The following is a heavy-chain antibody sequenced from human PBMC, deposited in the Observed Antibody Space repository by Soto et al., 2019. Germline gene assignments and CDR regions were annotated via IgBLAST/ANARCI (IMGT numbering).Heavy chain of an antibody. D-gene: IGHD1-26*01. CDR3: ARERQWEPLLY. J-gene: IGHJ4*02. Sequence: QVRLVQSGAEVKRPGASVRVSCKASGYTFTNYGITWVRQVPGQGLEWMGWASAYNRNTNYAQKFEDRVIMTTDTSTGTAQMELRSRRYDDTALYFWARERQWEPLLYWGQGTLVTVSS. V-gene: IGHV1-18*01. CDR1: GYTFTNYG. CDR2: ASAYNRNT.